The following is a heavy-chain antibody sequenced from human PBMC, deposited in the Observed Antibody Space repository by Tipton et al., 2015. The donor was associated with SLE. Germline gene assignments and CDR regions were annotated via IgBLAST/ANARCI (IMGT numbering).Heavy chain of an antibody. CDR3: ARELTAGGMDV. J-gene: IGHJ6*02. D-gene: IGHD3-10*01. CDR1: GFTFSSYS. Sequence: SLRLSCAASGFTFSSYSMNWVRQAPGKGLEWVSSISSSSSYIYYAVSVKGRFTISRDNAENSLYLQMNSLRAEDTAVYYCARELTAGGMDVWGQGTTVTVSS. CDR2: ISSSSSYI. V-gene: IGHV3-21*01.